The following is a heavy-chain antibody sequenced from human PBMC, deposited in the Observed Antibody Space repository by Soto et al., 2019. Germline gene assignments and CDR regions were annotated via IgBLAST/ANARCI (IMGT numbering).Heavy chain of an antibody. Sequence: PGGSLRLSCATSGFTFSDYYMSWIRQAPGKGLEWVSYIASRDPTVYYADSVRGRFTISRDNARNLLYMQMDNLRADDTAVYYCARGKSSGYYGMDVWGQGTTVTVSS. V-gene: IGHV3-11*01. J-gene: IGHJ6*02. D-gene: IGHD3-22*01. CDR3: ARGKSSGYYGMDV. CDR2: IASRDPTV. CDR1: GFTFSDYY.